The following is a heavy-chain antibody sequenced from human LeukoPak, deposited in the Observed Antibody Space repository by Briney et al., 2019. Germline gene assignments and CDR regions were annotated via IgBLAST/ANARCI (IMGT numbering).Heavy chain of an antibody. D-gene: IGHD1-26*01. J-gene: IGHJ4*02. CDR1: GYTFTGYY. V-gene: IGHV1-2*04. CDR3: ARSIVGATSLFDY. CDR2: INPNSGGT. Sequence: GSVKVSCQASGYTFTGYYMHWVRQAPGQGLEWMGWINPNSGGTNYAQKFQGWVTMTRDTSISTAYMELSRLRSDDTAVYYCARSIVGATSLFDYWGQGTLVTVSS.